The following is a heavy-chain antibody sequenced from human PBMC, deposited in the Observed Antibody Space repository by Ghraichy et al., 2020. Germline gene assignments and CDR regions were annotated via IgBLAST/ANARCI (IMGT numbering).Heavy chain of an antibody. D-gene: IGHD7-27*01. CDR2: ISGSGGST. V-gene: IGHV3-23*01. J-gene: IGHJ3*02. CDR1: GFTFSSYA. Sequence: GGSLRLSCAASGFTFSSYAMSWVRQAPGKGLEWVSAISGSGGSTYYADSVKGRFTISRDNSKNTLYLQMNSLRAEDTAVYYCAKLQLGPGAGDTDDAFDIWGQGTMVTVSS. CDR3: AKLQLGPGAGDTDDAFDI.